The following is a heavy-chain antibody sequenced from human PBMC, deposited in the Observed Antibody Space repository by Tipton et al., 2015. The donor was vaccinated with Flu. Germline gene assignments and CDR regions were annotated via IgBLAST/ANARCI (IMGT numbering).Heavy chain of an antibody. CDR3: ARERDGYSHFDY. Sequence: SLRLSCAASGFTFSSYAMHWVRQAPGKGLEWVAVISYDGSNKYYADSVKGRFTISRDNSKNTLYLQMNSLRAEDTAVYYCARERDGYSHFDYWGQGTLVTVSS. D-gene: IGHD5-24*01. V-gene: IGHV3-30*01. J-gene: IGHJ4*02. CDR2: ISYDGSNK. CDR1: GFTFSSYA.